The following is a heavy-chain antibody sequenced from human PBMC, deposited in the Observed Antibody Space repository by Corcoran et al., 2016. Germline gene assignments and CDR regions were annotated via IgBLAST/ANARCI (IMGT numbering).Heavy chain of an antibody. CDR3: ARVAGYYDSSGYYYPTGCYFDY. CDR1: GYTFTSYY. CDR2: INPSGGST. D-gene: IGHD3-22*01. Sequence: QVQLVQSGAEVKKPGASVKVSCKASGYTFTSYYMHWVRQAPGQGLEWMGIINPSGGSTSYAQKFQGRVTMTRDTSTSTVYMELSSLRAEDTAVYDCARVAGYYDSSGYYYPTGCYFDYWGQGTLVTVSS. V-gene: IGHV1-46*01. J-gene: IGHJ4*02.